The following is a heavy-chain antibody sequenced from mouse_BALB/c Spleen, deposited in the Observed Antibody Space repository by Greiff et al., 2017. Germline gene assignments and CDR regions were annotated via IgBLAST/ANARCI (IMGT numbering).Heavy chain of an antibody. CDR2: ISSGSSTI. J-gene: IGHJ2*01. Sequence: EVMLVESGGGLVQPGGSRKLSCAASGFTFSSFGMHWVRQAPEKGLEWVAYISSGSSTIYYAETVKGRFTISRDNPKNTQFLQLTSLRSEDTAMYYCARAEHYYGNFDDWGQGTTLTGSS. D-gene: IGHD1-2*01. V-gene: IGHV5-17*02. CDR1: GFTFSSFG. CDR3: ARAEHYYGNFDD.